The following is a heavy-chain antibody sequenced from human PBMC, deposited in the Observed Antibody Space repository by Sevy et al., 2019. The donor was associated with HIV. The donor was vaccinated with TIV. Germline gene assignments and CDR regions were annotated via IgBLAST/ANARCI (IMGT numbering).Heavy chain of an antibody. J-gene: IGHJ2*01. CDR2: IGSTGDYI. CDR1: GFTFISYS. CDR3: ARDMSCYDSIGNDDWYFDL. Sequence: GGSLRLSCAASGFTFISYSMNWVRQAPGKGLEWVASIGSTGDYIYYADSMKGRFTISRDNAKKSLYLQMKSLRAEDTAVYYCARDMSCYDSIGNDDWYFDLWGRGTLVTVSS. D-gene: IGHD3-22*01. V-gene: IGHV3-21*01.